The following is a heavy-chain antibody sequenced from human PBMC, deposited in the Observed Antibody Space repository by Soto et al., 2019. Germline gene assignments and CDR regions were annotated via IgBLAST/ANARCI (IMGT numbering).Heavy chain of an antibody. D-gene: IGHD3-10*01. V-gene: IGHV3-23*01. CDR2: ISGGSANS. CDR3: QSPGRLNSYDSGMDV. CDR1: GFAFGNYA. Sequence: GGSLRLSCAASGFAFGNYAMTWVRQAPGEGLEWVSVISGGSANSYYADSVKGRFTIPRDNFKNMLYLQMNSLRAEDTAVYYCQSPGRLNSYDSGMDVWGQGTAVTVSS. J-gene: IGHJ6*02.